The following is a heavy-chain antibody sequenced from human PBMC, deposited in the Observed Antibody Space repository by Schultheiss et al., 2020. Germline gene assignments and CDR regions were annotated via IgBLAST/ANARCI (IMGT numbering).Heavy chain of an antibody. CDR3: AKDRVPRVEWLRGMDV. D-gene: IGHD3-3*01. J-gene: IGHJ6*02. CDR1: EFTFSNYA. Sequence: GGSLRLSCAASEFTFSNYAMTWVRQAPGKGLEWVSFISGSGGSTYYADSVEGRFSISRDNSKNTLYLQMNSLRAEDTAVYYCAKDRVPRVEWLRGMDVWGQGTTVTVSS. CDR2: ISGSGGST. V-gene: IGHV3-23*01.